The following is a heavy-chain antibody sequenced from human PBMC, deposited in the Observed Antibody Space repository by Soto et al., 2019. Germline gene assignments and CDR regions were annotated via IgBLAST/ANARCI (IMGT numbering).Heavy chain of an antibody. V-gene: IGHV4-59*01. D-gene: IGHD1-26*01. CDR1: GGSISSYY. CDR3: ARGIVGATMGAFDI. Sequence: SETLSLTCTVSGGSISSYYWSWIRQPPGKGLEWIGYIYYSGSTNYNPSLKSRVTISVDTSKNQFSLKLSSVTAADTAVYYCARGIVGATMGAFDIWGQGTMVTVSS. CDR2: IYYSGST. J-gene: IGHJ3*02.